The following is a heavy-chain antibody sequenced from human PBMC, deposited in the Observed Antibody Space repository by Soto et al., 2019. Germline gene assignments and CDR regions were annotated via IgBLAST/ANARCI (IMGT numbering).Heavy chain of an antibody. V-gene: IGHV4-39*01. J-gene: IGHJ6*02. CDR1: GGSISSSSYY. CDR3: ARHVLSYYYYYYGMDV. Sequence: PSETLSLTCTVSGGSISSSSYYWGWIRQPPGKGLEWIGSIYYSGSTYYNPSLKSRVTISVDTSKNQFSLKLSSVTAADTAVYYCARHVLSYYYYYYGMDVWGQGTTVTVSS. D-gene: IGHD3-10*02. CDR2: IYYSGST.